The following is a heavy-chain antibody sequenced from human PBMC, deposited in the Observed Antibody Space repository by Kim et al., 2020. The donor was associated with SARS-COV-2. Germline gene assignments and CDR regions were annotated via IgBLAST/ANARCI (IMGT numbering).Heavy chain of an antibody. V-gene: IGHV3-23*01. CDR3: AKARLVIITGDS. Sequence: YYADSVKGRFTISRDNSKDPLYLQMNSLKAEDTAVYYCAKARLVIITGDSWGQGILVTVSS. J-gene: IGHJ4*02. D-gene: IGHD3-10*01.